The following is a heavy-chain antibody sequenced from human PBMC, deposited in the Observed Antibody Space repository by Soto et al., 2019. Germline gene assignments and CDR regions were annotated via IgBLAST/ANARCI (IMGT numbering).Heavy chain of an antibody. CDR2: IYYTGSA. J-gene: IGHJ4*02. CDR1: GGSISSGGYY. V-gene: IGHV4-31*03. D-gene: IGHD3-22*01. Sequence: NLSETLSLTCTVSGGSISSGGYYWSWIRQHPGKGLEWIGYIYYTGSAYYNPSLKSRLTISVDTSNNQFSLKLSSVTAEDTAVYYCARXAYYYDSSGHFSKYFDSWGQGTMVTVSS. CDR3: ARXAYYYDSSGHFSKYFDS.